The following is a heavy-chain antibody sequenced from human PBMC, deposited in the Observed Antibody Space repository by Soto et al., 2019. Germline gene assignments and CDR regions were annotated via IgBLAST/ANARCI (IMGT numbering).Heavy chain of an antibody. CDR1: GGSISSYY. CDR3: ARDRSPLTGFDY. D-gene: IGHD3-9*01. J-gene: IGHJ4*02. V-gene: IGHV4-59*01. Sequence: ETLSLTCTVSGGSISSYYWSWIRQPPGKGLEWIGYIYYSGSTNYNPSLKSRVTISVDTSKNQFSLKLSSVTAADTAVYCCARDRSPLTGFDYWGQGTLVTVSS. CDR2: IYYSGST.